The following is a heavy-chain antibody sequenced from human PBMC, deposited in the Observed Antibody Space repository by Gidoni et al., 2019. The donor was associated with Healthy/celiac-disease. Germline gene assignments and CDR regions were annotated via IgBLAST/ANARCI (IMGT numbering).Heavy chain of an antibody. CDR3: AARRTMVRGGAAFDI. V-gene: IGHV1-58*01. CDR2: FVVGSGNT. D-gene: IGHD3-10*01. J-gene: IGHJ3*02. CDR1: GFTFTSSA. Sequence: QMQLVQSGPEVKKPGTSVKVSCKASGFTFTSSASPWVRQARGQRLEWIGWFVVGSGNTNNAQKFQERVTITRDMSTSTAYMELSSLRSEDTAVYYCAARRTMVRGGAAFDIWGQGTMVTVSS.